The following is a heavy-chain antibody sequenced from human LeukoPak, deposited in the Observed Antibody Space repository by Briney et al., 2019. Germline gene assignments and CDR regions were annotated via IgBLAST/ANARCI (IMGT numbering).Heavy chain of an antibody. CDR2: IYYTGNI. CDR1: GFTVSSNS. Sequence: GSLRLSCTVSGFTVSSNSWSWVRQAPGKGLEWIGDIYYTGNINYNPSLESRITISIDTSKDQFSLKLSSVTAADTAVYYCARVKEDFWSGYYAYWGQGTLVTVSS. D-gene: IGHD3-3*01. V-gene: IGHV4-59*02. CDR3: ARVKEDFWSGYYAY. J-gene: IGHJ4*02.